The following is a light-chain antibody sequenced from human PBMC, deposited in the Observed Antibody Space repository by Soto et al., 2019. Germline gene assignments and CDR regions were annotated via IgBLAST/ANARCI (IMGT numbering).Light chain of an antibody. Sequence: IQMTQSPSSLSASVGDRVTITCRASQSISIYLNWYQQKPGKAPKFLIYAASSLQSGVPSRFSGSGSGTDFTLTISSLQPEDFATYYCQQSYSTPRLTFGGGTKVEIK. J-gene: IGKJ4*01. V-gene: IGKV1-39*01. CDR1: QSISIY. CDR2: AAS. CDR3: QQSYSTPRLT.